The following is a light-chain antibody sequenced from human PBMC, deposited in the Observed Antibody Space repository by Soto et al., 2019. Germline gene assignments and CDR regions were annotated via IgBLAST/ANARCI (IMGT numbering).Light chain of an antibody. V-gene: IGLV2-11*01. CDR3: CSYAGSYPVV. Sequence: QSALTQPRSVSGSPGQSVTISCTGTSSDVGGYNYVSWYQQHPGKAPKLMIYDVGKRPSGVPDRFSGSKSGNTASLTISGLQAEDEADYYCCSYAGSYPVVFGGGTKLTVL. CDR2: DVG. J-gene: IGLJ2*01. CDR1: SSDVGGYNY.